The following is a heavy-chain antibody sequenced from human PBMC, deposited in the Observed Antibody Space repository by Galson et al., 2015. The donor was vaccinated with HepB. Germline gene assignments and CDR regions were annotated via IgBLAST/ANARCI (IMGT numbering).Heavy chain of an antibody. V-gene: IGHV5-10-1*01. D-gene: IGHD3-10*01. CDR1: SYSFTNYW. Sequence: QSGAEVKKPGESLRISCQGASYSFTNYWISWVRQMPGKGLEWMGTIDPTDSYTNYSPSFEGHVTVSVDKSIGTAYLQWSSLKASDTAMYYCARRGLLWFGEFPHAFDIWGQGTMVTVSS. J-gene: IGHJ3*02. CDR3: ARRGLLWFGEFPHAFDI. CDR2: IDPTDSYT.